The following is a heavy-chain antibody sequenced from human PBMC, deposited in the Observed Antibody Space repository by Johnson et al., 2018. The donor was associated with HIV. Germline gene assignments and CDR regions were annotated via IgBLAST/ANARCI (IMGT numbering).Heavy chain of an antibody. Sequence: QVQLVESGGGVVQPGRSLRLSCAASRFTFSSYAMHWVRQAPGKGLEWVALISYDASNNYYADSVKGRFTISRDNSKNTLYLQMNSLRAEDTAVYYCAKGSGYYVAFDMWGQGTMVTVSS. CDR2: ISYDASNN. J-gene: IGHJ3*02. CDR1: RFTFSSYA. V-gene: IGHV3-30-3*01. CDR3: AKGSGYYVAFDM. D-gene: IGHD3-22*01.